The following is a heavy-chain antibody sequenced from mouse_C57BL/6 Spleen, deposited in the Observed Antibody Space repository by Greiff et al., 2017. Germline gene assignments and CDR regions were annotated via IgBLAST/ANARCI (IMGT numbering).Heavy chain of an antibody. Sequence: VQLQQSGAELVKPGASVKLSCTASGFNIKDYYMHWVKQRTEQGLEWIGRIDPEDGETKYAPTFQGKATITADTSSNTAYLQLSSLTSEDTAVYYCARLYGNYPYYAMDYWGQGTSVTVSS. CDR1: GFNIKDYY. J-gene: IGHJ4*01. D-gene: IGHD2-1*01. CDR2: IDPEDGET. V-gene: IGHV14-2*01. CDR3: ARLYGNYPYYAMDY.